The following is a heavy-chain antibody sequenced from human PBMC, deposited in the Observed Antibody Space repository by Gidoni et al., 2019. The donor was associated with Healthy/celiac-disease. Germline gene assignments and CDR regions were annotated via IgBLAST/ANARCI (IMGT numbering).Heavy chain of an antibody. D-gene: IGHD3-3*01. CDR3: AKDRPLYYDFGSGYYDHFDY. V-gene: IGHV3-23*01. J-gene: IGHJ4*02. CDR1: GFTFSSYA. Sequence: EVQLLESEGGLVHPGGSLRLSCAASGFTFSSYAMIWVRQAPGKGLEWGSAISGSGGSTYYADSVQGRFTISRDNSKNTLYLQMNSLRAEDTAVYYCAKDRPLYYDFGSGYYDHFDYWGQGTLVTVSS. CDR2: ISGSGGST.